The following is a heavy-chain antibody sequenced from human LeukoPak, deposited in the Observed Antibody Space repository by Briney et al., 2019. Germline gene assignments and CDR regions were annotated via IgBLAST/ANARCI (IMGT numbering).Heavy chain of an antibody. V-gene: IGHV3-23*01. J-gene: IGHJ4*02. CDR1: GFTFSDHQ. CDR3: AARPWEGAD. Sequence: PGGSLRLSCAASGFTFSDHQMDWVRQAPGKGPEWVSIINSSGGTTYYADSVKGRFTISRDNSKNTVYLQMNSLRAEDTAVYYCAARPWEGADWGQGTLVTVSS. D-gene: IGHD1-26*01. CDR2: INSSGGTT.